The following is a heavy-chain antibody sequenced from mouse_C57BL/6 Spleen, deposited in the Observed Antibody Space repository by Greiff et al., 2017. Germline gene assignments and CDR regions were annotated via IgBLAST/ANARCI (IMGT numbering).Heavy chain of an antibody. Sequence: QVQLQQPGAELVRPGSSVKLSCKASGYTFTSYWMHWVKQRPIQGLEWIGNIDPSDSETHYNQKFKDKATLTVDKSSSTAYMQLSSLTSEDSAVYYCARGATVVETNAMDYWGQGTSVTVSS. CDR2: IDPSDSET. J-gene: IGHJ4*01. CDR1: GYTFTSYW. V-gene: IGHV1-52*01. D-gene: IGHD1-1*01. CDR3: ARGATVVETNAMDY.